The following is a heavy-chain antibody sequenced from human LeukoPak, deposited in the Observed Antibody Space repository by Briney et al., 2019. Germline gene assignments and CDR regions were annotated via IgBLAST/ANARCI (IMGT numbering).Heavy chain of an antibody. J-gene: IGHJ4*02. CDR1: GFTFDDYA. V-gene: IGHV3-9*01. CDR3: AKDTLPQYYYDSSGYYDY. Sequence: GGSLRLSCAASGFTFDDYAMHWVRQAPGKGLEWVSGISWNSGSIGYADSVKGRFTISRDNAKNSLYLQMNSLRAEDTALYYCAKDTLPQYYYDSSGYYDYWGQGTLVTVSS. CDR2: ISWNSGSI. D-gene: IGHD3-22*01.